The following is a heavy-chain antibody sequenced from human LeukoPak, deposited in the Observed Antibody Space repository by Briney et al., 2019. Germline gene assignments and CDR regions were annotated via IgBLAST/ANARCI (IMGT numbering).Heavy chain of an antibody. CDR1: GFTFSSYA. V-gene: IGHV3-23*01. CDR3: AKDTLSGYSSSWYPYESPEYYFDY. Sequence: GGSLRLSCAASGFTFSSYAMSWVRQAPGKGLEWVSAISGSGGSTYYADSVEGRFTISRDNSKNTLYLQMNSLRAEDTAVYYCAKDTLSGYSSSWYPYESPEYYFDYWGQGTLVTVSS. D-gene: IGHD6-13*01. J-gene: IGHJ4*02. CDR2: ISGSGGST.